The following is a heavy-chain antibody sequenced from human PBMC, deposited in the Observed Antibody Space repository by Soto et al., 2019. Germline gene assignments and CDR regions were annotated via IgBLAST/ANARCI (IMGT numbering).Heavy chain of an antibody. Sequence: GESLKISCNGSGYSFTIYWIGWVRQMPGKGLDWMGIIYPGDSDTRYSPSFQGQVTISADKSISTAYLQWSSLKASDTAMYYCARRGVYGDYSEGRMAFDIWDQGTMFTVSS. J-gene: IGHJ3*02. V-gene: IGHV5-51*01. CDR1: GYSFTIYW. CDR2: IYPGDSDT. CDR3: ARRGVYGDYSEGRMAFDI. D-gene: IGHD4-17*01.